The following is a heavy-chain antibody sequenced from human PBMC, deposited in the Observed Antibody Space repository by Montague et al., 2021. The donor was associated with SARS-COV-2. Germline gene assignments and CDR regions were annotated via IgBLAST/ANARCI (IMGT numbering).Heavy chain of an antibody. D-gene: IGHD6-13*01. CDR1: GGSISSSYY. CDR3: ARKGLHSSSWYYYYYGMDV. J-gene: IGHJ6*02. Sequence: SETLSLTCTVSGGSISSSYYCGWIRQPPGKGLEWIGSIYYSGSTYYNPSLKSRVTISVDTSKNQFSLKLSSVTAADTAVYYCARKGLHSSSWYYYYYGMDVWGQGTTVTVSS. V-gene: IGHV4-39*01. CDR2: IYYSGST.